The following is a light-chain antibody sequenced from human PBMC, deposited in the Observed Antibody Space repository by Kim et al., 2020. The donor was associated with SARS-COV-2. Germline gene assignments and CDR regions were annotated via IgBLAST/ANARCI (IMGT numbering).Light chain of an antibody. Sequence: SASVGDRVTSTCRASRGISRLLAWYQQKPGKAPEVLIYGASTLQSGVPSRFSGSGSGTEFILTISGLQPEDTATYYCQQLSSYPRTFGGGTKLEIK. CDR3: QQLSSYPRT. CDR2: GAS. J-gene: IGKJ4*01. V-gene: IGKV1-9*01. CDR1: RGISRL.